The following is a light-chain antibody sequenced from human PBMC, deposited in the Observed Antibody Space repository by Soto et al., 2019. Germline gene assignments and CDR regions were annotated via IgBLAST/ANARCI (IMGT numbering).Light chain of an antibody. CDR3: QAWDSSTVV. CDR1: KLGDKY. J-gene: IGLJ2*01. V-gene: IGLV3-1*01. Sequence: SYELTQPPSVSVSPGQTASITCSGDKLGDKYACWYQQKPGQSPVLVIYQDSKLPSGIPERFSGSNSGNTATLTISGTQAMDEADYYCQAWDSSTVVFGGGPKVTVL. CDR2: QDS.